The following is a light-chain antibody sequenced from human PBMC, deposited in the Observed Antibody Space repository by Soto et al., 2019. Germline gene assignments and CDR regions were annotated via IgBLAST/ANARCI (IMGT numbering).Light chain of an antibody. CDR2: DAS. V-gene: IGKV3-11*01. CDR3: QQRFTWPPWT. Sequence: EIVLTQSPATLSLSPGERATLSCRASQSVSSYLAWYQQKPGQAPRLLIYDASNRATAIPARFSGSGSGTDFTLTISSLEPEDFAVYYCQQRFTWPPWTFGQGTKVEI. CDR1: QSVSSY. J-gene: IGKJ1*01.